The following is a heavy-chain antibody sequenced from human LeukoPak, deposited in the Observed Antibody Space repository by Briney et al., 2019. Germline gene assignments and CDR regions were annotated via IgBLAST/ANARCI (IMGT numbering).Heavy chain of an antibody. CDR1: GGTFSSYA. J-gene: IGHJ4*02. Sequence: ASVKVSCKASGGTFSSYAISWVRQAPGQGLEWMGRIIPVLGIANYAQKFQGRVTITADKSTSTAYMELSSLRSEDTAVYYCARDDGYNYYWGQGTLVTVSS. V-gene: IGHV1-69*04. CDR2: IIPVLGIA. D-gene: IGHD5-12*01. CDR3: ARDDGYNYY.